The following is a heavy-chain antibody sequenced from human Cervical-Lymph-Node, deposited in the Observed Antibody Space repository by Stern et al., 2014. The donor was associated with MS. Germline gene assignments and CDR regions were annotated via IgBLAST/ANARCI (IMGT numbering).Heavy chain of an antibody. CDR2: IIPVFGTP. Sequence: QVQLGQSGAEVKKPGSSVKVSCKASGDTFNNYAISWVRQAPGQGLEWIGGIIPVFGTPNYAKKFQGRVTITADESTSTAYMEMTSLRSDDTAAYYCVRVGLKWLQFYYFDYWGQGTLVTVSS. CDR3: VRVGLKWLQFYYFDY. J-gene: IGHJ4*02. D-gene: IGHD5-24*01. V-gene: IGHV1-69*01. CDR1: GDTFNNYA.